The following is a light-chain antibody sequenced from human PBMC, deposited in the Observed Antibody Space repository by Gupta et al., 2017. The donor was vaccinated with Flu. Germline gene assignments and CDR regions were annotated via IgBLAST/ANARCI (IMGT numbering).Light chain of an antibody. J-gene: IGLJ3*02. CDR3: SSYARSGNWV. Sequence: SITICCTGTSSDVVIYNDVAWHQQEPGTAPQLMIYKVSTRAAAVSNRFSGSKSGDTASLTMSRLQAEDEDDYSGSSYARSGNWVFGGGIKLTVL. CDR2: KVS. V-gene: IGLV2-14*01. CDR1: SSDVVIYND.